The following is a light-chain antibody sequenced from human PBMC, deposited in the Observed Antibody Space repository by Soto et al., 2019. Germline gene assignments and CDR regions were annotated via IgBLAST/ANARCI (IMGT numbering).Light chain of an antibody. CDR2: WAS. J-gene: IGKJ4*01. Sequence: DIVMTQSPDSLDVSLGERATINCKSSQSVLYSSNNKNYLAWYQQKPGQPPKLLIYWASTRESGVPDRFTGSGSGTDFTLTISSLQAEDVAVYYCQQYYGSPRAFGGGTKVDIK. V-gene: IGKV4-1*01. CDR3: QQYYGSPRA. CDR1: QSVLYSSNNKNY.